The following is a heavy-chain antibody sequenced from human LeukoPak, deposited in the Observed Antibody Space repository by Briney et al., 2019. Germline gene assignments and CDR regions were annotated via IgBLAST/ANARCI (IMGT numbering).Heavy chain of an antibody. J-gene: IGHJ3*02. CDR3: ARPTWSYNAFDI. V-gene: IGHV3-21*01. Sequence: GGSLRLSCTASGFTFNNYNLNWVRQAPGKGLEWVSSISSSSTYIYYADSVRGRFTVSRDNAKSSVYLQMNSLRSEDTAVYYCARPTWSYNAFDIWGRGTMVTVSS. CDR2: ISSSSTYI. CDR1: GFTFNNYN. D-gene: IGHD2-15*01.